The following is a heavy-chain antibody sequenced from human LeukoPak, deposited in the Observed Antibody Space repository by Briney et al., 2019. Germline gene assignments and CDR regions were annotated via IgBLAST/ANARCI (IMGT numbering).Heavy chain of an antibody. J-gene: IGHJ4*02. V-gene: IGHV3-23*01. D-gene: IGHD2-15*01. CDR1: GFTFSNYA. CDR3: VRGLYGSFDY. CDR2: ISDSGGNT. Sequence: PGGSLRLSCAASGFTFSNYAMSWVRQAPGKGLEWVSAISDSGGNTYYADSVKGRFTISRDISKNTLYLQMNSLRAEDTAVYYCVRGLYGSFDYWGQGTLVTVSS.